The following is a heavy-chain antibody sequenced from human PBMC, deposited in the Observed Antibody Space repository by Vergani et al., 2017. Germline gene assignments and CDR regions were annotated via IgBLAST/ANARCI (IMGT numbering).Heavy chain of an antibody. V-gene: IGHV3-49*04. Sequence: EVQLVESGGGLVQPGGSLRLSCAASGFTFSSYWMSWVRQAPGKGLGWVGRIKSKTDGGTTEYAASVKGRFTISRDDSKSIAYLQMNRLKTEDTAVYYCTRACGGDCYSGDYWGQGTLVTVSS. CDR3: TRACGGDCYSGDY. CDR1: GFTFSSYW. J-gene: IGHJ4*02. D-gene: IGHD2-21*02. CDR2: IKSKTDGGTT.